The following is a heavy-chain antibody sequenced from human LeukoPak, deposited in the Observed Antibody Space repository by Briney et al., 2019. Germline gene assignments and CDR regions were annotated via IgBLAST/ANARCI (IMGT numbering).Heavy chain of an antibody. J-gene: IGHJ5*02. D-gene: IGHD5-24*01. Sequence: PGGSLRLSCAASGFTFSSFWMHWVRQAPGKGLVWVSRINTDGSITSHADSVKGRFTISRDNAKNTLYLQMNSLRAEDTAMYYCARVRYNNGFDPWGQGTLVTVSS. CDR3: ARVRYNNGFDP. CDR1: GFTFSSFW. V-gene: IGHV3-74*01. CDR2: INTDGSIT.